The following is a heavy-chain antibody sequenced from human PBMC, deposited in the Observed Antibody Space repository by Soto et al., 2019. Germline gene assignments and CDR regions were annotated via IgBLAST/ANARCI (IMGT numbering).Heavy chain of an antibody. CDR2: IYHSGTT. V-gene: IGHV4-30-4*01. CDR3: ARDLLVFDSSGFHF. J-gene: IGHJ5*01. D-gene: IGHD3-22*01. Sequence: QVQLQESGPGLVKASQTLSLNCTVSGDPIGSGDFYWTWIRQPPGRGLEWIGNIYHSGTTSYNPSLGSRISISIDTSSNVFSLSLASVTVADTAVYFCARDLLVFDSSGFHFWGRGILVSVAS. CDR1: GDPIGSGDFY.